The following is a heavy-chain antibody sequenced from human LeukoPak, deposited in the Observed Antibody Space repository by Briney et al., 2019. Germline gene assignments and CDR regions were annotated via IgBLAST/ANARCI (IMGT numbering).Heavy chain of an antibody. CDR2: ISGSGGST. CDR3: AKEHCRNGVCYTCLDGDCCPY. V-gene: IGHV3-23*01. CDR1: GFTFSSYA. J-gene: IGHJ4*02. D-gene: IGHD2-8*01. Sequence: GGSLRLSCAASGFTFSSYAMSWVRQAPGKGLEWVSNISGSGGSTYYADSVKGRFSISRDNSKNTLYLQMNNLRAEDTAVYYCAKEHCRNGVCYTCLDGDCCPYWGQGTLVTVSS.